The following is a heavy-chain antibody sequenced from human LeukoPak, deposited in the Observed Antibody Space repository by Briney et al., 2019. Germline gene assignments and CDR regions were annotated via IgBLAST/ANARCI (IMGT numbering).Heavy chain of an antibody. CDR1: GFTFSDYY. CDR3: ARVRDPPYYYYMDV. Sequence: GGSLRLACAASGFTFSDYYMSWIRQAPGKGLEWVSYISSSGSTIYYADSVKGRFTISRDNAKNSLYLQMNSLRAEDTAVYYCARVRDPPYYYYMDVWGKGTTVTVSS. CDR2: ISSSGSTI. V-gene: IGHV3-11*04. J-gene: IGHJ6*03.